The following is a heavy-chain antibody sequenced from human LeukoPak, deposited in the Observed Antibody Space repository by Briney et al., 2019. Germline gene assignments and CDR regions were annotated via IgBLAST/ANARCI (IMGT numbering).Heavy chain of an antibody. CDR1: GYTFTSYY. CDR3: ARDIPAASNHCSSTSCYVFVGNAFDI. V-gene: IGHV1-46*01. J-gene: IGHJ3*02. Sequence: ASVKVSCKASGYTFTSYYLHWVRQAPGQGLEWMGIINPSGGSTNYAQKFQGRVTMTRDTSTSTVYMELSSLRSEDTAVYYCARDIPAASNHCSSTSCYVFVGNAFDIWGQGTMVTVSS. D-gene: IGHD2-2*01. CDR2: INPSGGST.